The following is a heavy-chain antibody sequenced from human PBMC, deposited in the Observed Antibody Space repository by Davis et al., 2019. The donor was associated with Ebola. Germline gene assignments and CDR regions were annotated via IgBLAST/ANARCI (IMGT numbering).Heavy chain of an antibody. CDR1: GYTFTSYD. Sequence: AASVKVSCKASGYTFTSYDINWVRQATGQGPEWMGWMNPNSGNTGYAQKFQGRVTMTRNTSISTAYMELSSLGSEDTAVYYCARVRVTTERWLQSLGYWGQGTLVTVSS. J-gene: IGHJ4*02. CDR3: ARVRVTTERWLQSLGY. CDR2: MNPNSGNT. V-gene: IGHV1-8*01. D-gene: IGHD5-24*01.